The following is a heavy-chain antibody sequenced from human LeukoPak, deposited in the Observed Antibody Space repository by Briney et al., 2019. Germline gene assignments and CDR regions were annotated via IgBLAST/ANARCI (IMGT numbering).Heavy chain of an antibody. D-gene: IGHD7-27*01. V-gene: IGHV4-34*01. J-gene: IGHJ4*02. Sequence: PSETLSLTCALYAGSFTGYYWSCIRQPPGEGLEWIGEINHSGSTNYNPSLKSRVTISVDTSKNQFSRKLSSVAAADTAVYYCARETLTIRPPPGDGQNEGSFDYWGQGTLVTVSS. CDR2: INHSGST. CDR3: ARETLTIRPPPGDGQNEGSFDY. CDR1: AGSFTGYY.